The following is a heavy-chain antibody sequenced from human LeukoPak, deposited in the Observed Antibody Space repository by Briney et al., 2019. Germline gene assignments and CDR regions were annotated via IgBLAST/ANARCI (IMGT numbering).Heavy chain of an antibody. CDR2: IYYSGST. V-gene: IGHV4-39*07. Sequence: PSETLSLTCTVSGGSISSSSYYWGWIRQPPGKGLEWIGSIYYSGSTYYNPSLKSRVTISVDTSKNQFSLKLSSVTAADTAVYYCAREGAAGFGSLSDWFDPWGQGTLVTVSS. CDR3: AREGAAGFGSLSDWFDP. CDR1: GGSISSSSYY. J-gene: IGHJ5*02. D-gene: IGHD6-13*01.